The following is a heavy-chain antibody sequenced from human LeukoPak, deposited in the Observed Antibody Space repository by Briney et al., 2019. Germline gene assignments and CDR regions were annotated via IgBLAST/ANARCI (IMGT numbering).Heavy chain of an antibody. CDR1: GGSISSSSYY. CDR2: IYYSGST. Sequence: SETLSLTCTVSGGSISSSSYYWGWIRQPPGKGLEWIGSIYYSGSTNYNPSLKSRVTISVDTSNNQFSLKLSSVTAADTALYYCARHLSASDAFDIWGQGTMVTVSS. V-gene: IGHV4-39*01. J-gene: IGHJ3*02. CDR3: ARHLSASDAFDI. D-gene: IGHD2/OR15-2a*01.